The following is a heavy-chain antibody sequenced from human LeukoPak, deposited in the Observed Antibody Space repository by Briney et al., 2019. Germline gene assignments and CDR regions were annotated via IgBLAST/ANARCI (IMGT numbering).Heavy chain of an antibody. CDR3: ARERSWFGDRYYYYGMDV. D-gene: IGHD3-10*01. CDR2: INADNGNT. Sequence: ASVKVSCKAPGYTFTSYAMHWVRQAPGQRLEWMGWINADNGNTKYSQKFQGRVTITRDTSASTAYMELSSLRSEDTAVYYCARERSWFGDRYYYYGMDVWGQGTTVTVSS. V-gene: IGHV1-3*01. J-gene: IGHJ6*02. CDR1: GYTFTSYA.